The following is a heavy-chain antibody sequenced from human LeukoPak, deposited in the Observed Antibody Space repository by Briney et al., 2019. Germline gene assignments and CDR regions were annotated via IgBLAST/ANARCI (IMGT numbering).Heavy chain of an antibody. CDR2: IYYSGST. CDR1: GGSISSYY. Sequence: PSETLSLTCTVSGGSISSYYWSWIRQPPGKGLEWIGYIYYSGSTNYNPSLKSRVTISVDTPKNQFSLKLSSVTAADTAVYYCARRYCSSTSCQDAFDIWGQGTMVTVSS. J-gene: IGHJ3*02. CDR3: ARRYCSSTSCQDAFDI. D-gene: IGHD2-2*01. V-gene: IGHV4-59*01.